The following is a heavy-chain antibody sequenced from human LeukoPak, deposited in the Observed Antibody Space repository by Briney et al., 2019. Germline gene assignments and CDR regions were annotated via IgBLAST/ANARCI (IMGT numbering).Heavy chain of an antibody. CDR1: GFTFSSYS. J-gene: IGHJ4*02. D-gene: IGHD6-19*01. Sequence: PGRSLRLSCAAFGFTFSSYSMNWVRQAPGKGLEWVSSISSNSRHINYADSVKGRFTISRDNAKNSLYLQMNSLRDEDTAVYFCAREDVYNSGLFDYWGQGTLVTVSS. CDR3: AREDVYNSGLFDY. V-gene: IGHV3-21*01. CDR2: ISSNSRHI.